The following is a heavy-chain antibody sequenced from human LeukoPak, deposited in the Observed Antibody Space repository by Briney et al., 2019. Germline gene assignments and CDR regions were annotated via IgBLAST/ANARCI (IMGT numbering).Heavy chain of an antibody. CDR3: ARDHCSANSCYEDYYNGLDV. D-gene: IGHD2-2*01. V-gene: IGHV1-2*02. Sequence: ASAKVSCKASGYTFTAYYLQWVRLAPGQGLEWMGWINPKSGGTEYAKRFQGRVTMTRDTPISTAYMELSRLRSDDTAVYYCARDHCSANSCYEDYYNGLDVWGQGTTVTVSS. J-gene: IGHJ6*02. CDR2: INPKSGGT. CDR1: GYTFTAYY.